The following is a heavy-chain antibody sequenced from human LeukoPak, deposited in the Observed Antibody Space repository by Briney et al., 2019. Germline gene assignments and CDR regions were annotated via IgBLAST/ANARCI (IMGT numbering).Heavy chain of an antibody. Sequence: GGSLRLSCAASGFTFSDYYMSWIRQAPGKGLEWVSYISSSGSTIYYADSVKGRFTISRDNAKNSMYLQMNSLRAEDTAVYYCARADSSFDAFDIWGQGTMVTVSS. CDR2: ISSSGSTI. J-gene: IGHJ3*02. CDR1: GFTFSDYY. D-gene: IGHD6-13*01. V-gene: IGHV3-11*01. CDR3: ARADSSFDAFDI.